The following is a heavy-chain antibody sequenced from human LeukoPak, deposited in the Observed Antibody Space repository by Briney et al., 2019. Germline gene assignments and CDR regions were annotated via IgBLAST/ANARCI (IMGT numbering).Heavy chain of an antibody. J-gene: IGHJ3*02. Sequence: GGSLRLSCAASGFTFSSYAMHWARQAPGKGLEWVAVISYDGSNKYYADSVKGRFTISRDNSKNTLYLQMNSLRAEDTAVYYCARQGPTDYYDSSGYPDAFDIWGQGTMVTVSS. CDR3: ARQGPTDYYDSSGYPDAFDI. D-gene: IGHD3-22*01. CDR2: ISYDGSNK. CDR1: GFTFSSYA. V-gene: IGHV3-30*04.